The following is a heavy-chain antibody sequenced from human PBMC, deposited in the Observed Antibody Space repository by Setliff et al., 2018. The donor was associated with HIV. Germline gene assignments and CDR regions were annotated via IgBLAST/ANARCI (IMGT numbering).Heavy chain of an antibody. V-gene: IGHV3-11*04. CDR2: ISTSSATK. CDR3: ARVVGVAPYYYMDV. Sequence: PGGSLRLSCVASGFTFSDYYMIWIRQAPGQGLEWVSYISTSSATKYYADSVKGRFTISRDTSKDTLYLQMNSLRAEDTAVYYCARVVGVAPYYYMDVWGKGTTVTVSS. CDR1: GFTFSDYY. J-gene: IGHJ6*03. D-gene: IGHD2-15*01.